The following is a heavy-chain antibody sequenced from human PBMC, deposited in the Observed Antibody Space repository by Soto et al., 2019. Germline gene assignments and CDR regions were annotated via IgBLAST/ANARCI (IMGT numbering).Heavy chain of an antibody. CDR3: AREDSIIIPAVSDF. CDR1: GFAFNNYG. V-gene: IGHV3-21*01. D-gene: IGHD2-2*01. J-gene: IGHJ4*02. Sequence: GGSLRLSCTVSGFAFNNYGINWVRQAPGKGLEWVSSISKSDYTYYSDSVKGRFTISRDNAKNSVSLQMNTLRVEDTAVYYCAREDSIIIPAVSDFRGQGTLVTVPS. CDR2: ISKSDYT.